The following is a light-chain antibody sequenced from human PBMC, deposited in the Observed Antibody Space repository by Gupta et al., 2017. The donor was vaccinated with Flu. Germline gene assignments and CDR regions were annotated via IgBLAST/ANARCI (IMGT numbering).Light chain of an antibody. CDR3: QTWGSGVQV. V-gene: IGLV4-69*02. Sequence: QAVLIQSPSTSASPGASVKITCTLDSAHNIYAIAWHQQQPTKGPRYLMNVHDDGSHSKGDDIPGRFSGSSSGSDRYLTISDVQSEDEAEYYCQTWGSGVQVFGEGTKLTVL. CDR1: SAHNIYA. CDR2: VHDDGSH. J-gene: IGLJ3*02.